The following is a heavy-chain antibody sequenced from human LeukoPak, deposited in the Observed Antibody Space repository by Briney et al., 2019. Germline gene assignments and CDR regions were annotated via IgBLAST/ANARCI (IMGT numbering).Heavy chain of an antibody. D-gene: IGHD3-22*01. V-gene: IGHV1-69*13. J-gene: IGHJ4*02. CDR3: ARENYCDSSGYSYYFDY. Sequence: ASVKVSCKASGGTFSSYAISWVRQAPGQGLEWMGGIIPIFGTANYAQKFQGRVTITADESTSTAYMELSSLRSEDTAVYYCARENYCDSSGYSYYFDYWGQGTLVTVSS. CDR2: IIPIFGTA. CDR1: GGTFSSYA.